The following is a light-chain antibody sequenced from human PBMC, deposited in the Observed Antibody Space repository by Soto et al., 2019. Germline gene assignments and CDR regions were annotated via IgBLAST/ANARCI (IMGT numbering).Light chain of an antibody. CDR2: GAS. J-gene: IGKJ1*01. CDR3: QHYGTTPWT. V-gene: IGKV3-20*01. CDR1: QSVCSRC. Sequence: ETVLTQSPGTLSLSPGERVTLSCRASQSVCSRCLAWYQQKPGQSPRLLIYGASSRATGIPDRFSGSGSGTDFTLTISRLEPEDFAVSYCQHYGTTPWTFGQGTKVGIK.